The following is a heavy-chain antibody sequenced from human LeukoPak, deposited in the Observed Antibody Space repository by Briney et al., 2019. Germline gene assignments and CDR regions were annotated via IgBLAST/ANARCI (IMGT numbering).Heavy chain of an antibody. Sequence: SETLSLTCTVSGCTISSGSYYWSWIRQPAGKGLEWIGRIYTSGSTNYNPSLKSRVTISVDTSKNQFSLKLSSVTAADTAVCYCARESGSRDDAFDIWGQGTMVTVSS. D-gene: IGHD1-26*01. CDR1: GCTISSGSYY. V-gene: IGHV4-61*02. CDR3: ARESGSRDDAFDI. CDR2: IYTSGST. J-gene: IGHJ3*02.